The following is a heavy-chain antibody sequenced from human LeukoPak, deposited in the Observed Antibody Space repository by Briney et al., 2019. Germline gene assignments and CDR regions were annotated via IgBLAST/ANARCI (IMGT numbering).Heavy chain of an antibody. Sequence: EGSLRLSCAASGFTFSDSWMHWVRQAPGKGLVWVSRINNDGSRTTYADSVKGRFTISRDNAKNTLYLQMSSLRVEDTAVYYCAMGAIVATIDYWGQGTLVTVSS. V-gene: IGHV3-74*01. CDR2: INNDGSRT. CDR3: AMGAIVATIDY. J-gene: IGHJ4*02. D-gene: IGHD5-12*01. CDR1: GFTFSDSW.